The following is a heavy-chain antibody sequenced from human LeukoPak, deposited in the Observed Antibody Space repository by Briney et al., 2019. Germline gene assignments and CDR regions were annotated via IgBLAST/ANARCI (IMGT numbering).Heavy chain of an antibody. Sequence: PDRSLRLSCAASGFTFDDYAMHWVRQAPGKGLEWVSGISWNSGSIGYADSVKGRFTISRDNSKNTLYLQMNSLRAEDTAVYYCAKDRYGDPPVWYFDYWGQGTLVTVSS. D-gene: IGHD4/OR15-4a*01. CDR3: AKDRYGDPPVWYFDY. CDR2: ISWNSGSI. CDR1: GFTFDDYA. V-gene: IGHV3-9*01. J-gene: IGHJ4*02.